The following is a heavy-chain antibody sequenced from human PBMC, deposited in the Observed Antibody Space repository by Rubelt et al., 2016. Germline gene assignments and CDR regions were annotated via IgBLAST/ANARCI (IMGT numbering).Heavy chain of an antibody. CDR2: IHHCGGT. CDR1: GGSFSSGGYY. D-gene: IGHD5-24*01. CDR3: ARNYPRGFYFDC. J-gene: IGHJ4*02. V-gene: IGHV4-31*03. Sequence: QVQLQESGPGLVKPSQTLSLTCTVSGGSFSSGGYYWSWIRQHPGKGLAWIGEIHHCGGTNSNPSRRSRVTIAVDQSKNQFSLRRSAVTAADTAVYDCARNYPRGFYFDCWGQGTLVTVSS.